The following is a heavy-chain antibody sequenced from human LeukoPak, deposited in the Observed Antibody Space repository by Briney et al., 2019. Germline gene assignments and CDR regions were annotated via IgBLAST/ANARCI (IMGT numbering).Heavy chain of an antibody. D-gene: IGHD2-2*01. J-gene: IGHJ4*02. V-gene: IGHV3-23*01. CDR3: ARASIVVVPQVDY. CDR1: GFTFTSSA. Sequence: GGSLRLSCGASGFTFTSSAMTWVRQAPGKGLEWVSAISSGGTPYYAASVRGRFIISRDTSTNTLYLQVKSLTAEDTAVYYCARASIVVVPQVDYWGQGTLVTVSS. CDR2: ISSGGTP.